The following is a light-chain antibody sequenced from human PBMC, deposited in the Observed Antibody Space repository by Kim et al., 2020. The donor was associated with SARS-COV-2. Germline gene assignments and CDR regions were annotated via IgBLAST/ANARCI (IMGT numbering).Light chain of an antibody. V-gene: IGKV1-16*02. CDR3: QQYNTYPIT. CDR1: QAIYNH. Sequence: ASVGDTVTITWRASQAIYNHLAWFQQKPGKAPKSLIYAASNSQSGVPSKFRGSGSETHFILTINSLQPEDSATYYCQQYNTYPITFGRGTRLEIK. CDR2: AAS. J-gene: IGKJ5*01.